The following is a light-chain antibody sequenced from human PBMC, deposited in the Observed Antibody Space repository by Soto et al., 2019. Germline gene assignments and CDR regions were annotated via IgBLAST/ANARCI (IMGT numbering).Light chain of an antibody. J-gene: IGKJ2*01. CDR3: QQYNSYPYT. Sequence: IQMPQSPSTLSASVGDRVTITFRASQSISSWLAWYQQKPGKAPKLLIYDASSLESGVPSRFSGSGSGTEFTLTISSLQPDDFATYYCQQYNSYPYTFGQGTKVDIK. CDR2: DAS. CDR1: QSISSW. V-gene: IGKV1-5*01.